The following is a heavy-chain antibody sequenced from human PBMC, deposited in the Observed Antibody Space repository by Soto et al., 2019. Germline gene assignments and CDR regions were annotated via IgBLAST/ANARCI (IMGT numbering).Heavy chain of an antibody. D-gene: IGHD3-16*02. CDR2: FDPEDGET. Sequence: GASVKVSCKVSGYTLTELSMHWVRQAPGKGLEWMGGFDPEDGETIYAQKFQGRVTMTEDTSTDTAYMELSSLRSGDTAVYYCATIPYGSGSYYDYVWGSYRSAHFDYWGQGTLVTVSS. CDR3: ATIPYGSGSYYDYVWGSYRSAHFDY. CDR1: GYTLTELS. V-gene: IGHV1-24*01. J-gene: IGHJ4*02.